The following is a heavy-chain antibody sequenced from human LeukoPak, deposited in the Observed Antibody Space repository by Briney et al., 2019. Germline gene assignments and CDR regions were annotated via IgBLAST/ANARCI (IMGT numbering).Heavy chain of an antibody. CDR2: IYTSGST. CDR3: ARVRGYGVFDY. CDR1: GGSISSGSYY. D-gene: IGHD4-17*01. J-gene: IGHJ4*02. Sequence: SETPSLTCTVSGGSISSGSYYWSWIRQPAGKGLEWIGRIYTSGSTNYNPSLKSRVTISVDTSKNQFSLKLSSVTAADTAVYYCARVRGYGVFDYWGQGTLVAVSS. V-gene: IGHV4-61*02.